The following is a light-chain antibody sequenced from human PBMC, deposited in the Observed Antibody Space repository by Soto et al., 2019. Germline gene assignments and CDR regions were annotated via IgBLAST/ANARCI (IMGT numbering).Light chain of an antibody. Sequence: QSVLTQPPSVSGAPGQRVTISCTGSSSNIGAGYDVHWYQQLPGTAPKLLIYGNNNRPSGVPDRFSGSKSGTSASLAITALQAEDEADYYYQSFDSSLSTSYVFGTGTKLTVL. V-gene: IGLV1-40*01. CDR1: SSNIGAGYD. J-gene: IGLJ1*01. CDR3: QSFDSSLSTSYV. CDR2: GNN.